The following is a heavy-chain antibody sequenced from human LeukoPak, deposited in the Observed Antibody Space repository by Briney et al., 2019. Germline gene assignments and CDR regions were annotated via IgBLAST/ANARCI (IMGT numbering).Heavy chain of an antibody. J-gene: IGHJ5*02. V-gene: IGHV4-59*01. CDR3: ARVREEDTIFGVVIMGWFDP. CDR1: GGSISSYY. CDR2: IYYSGST. Sequence: SETLSLTCTVSGGSISSYYWGWIRQPPGKGLEWIGYIYYSGSTNYNPSLKSRVTISVDTSKNQFSLTLSSVTAADTAVYYCARVREEDTIFGVVIMGWFDPWGQGTLVTVSS. D-gene: IGHD3-3*01.